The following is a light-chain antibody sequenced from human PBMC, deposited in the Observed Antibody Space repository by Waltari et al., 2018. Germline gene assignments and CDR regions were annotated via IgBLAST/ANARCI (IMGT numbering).Light chain of an antibody. CDR1: QSIRNY. J-gene: IGKJ4*01. CDR2: GAS. CDR3: LQYNSYPLT. Sequence: DIQMPQFPSSPSASVGDQVHHTCRASQSIRNYLGWYQHKPGKAPKCLINGASSLQSGVPSRFSGSGFGTEFTLTISSLQPEDFATYYCLQYNSYPLTFGAGTKVEIK. V-gene: IGKV1-17*01.